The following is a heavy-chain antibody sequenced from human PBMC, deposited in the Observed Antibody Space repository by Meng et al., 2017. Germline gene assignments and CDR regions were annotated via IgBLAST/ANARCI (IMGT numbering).Heavy chain of an antibody. CDR2: ISGSGGST. D-gene: IGHD6-13*01. V-gene: IGHV3-23*01. J-gene: IGHJ6*02. CDR3: ARVERIAAAGYYYYYYGMDV. CDR1: GFTFSSYA. Sequence: GESLKISCAASGFTFSSYAMSWVRQAPGKGLEWVSAISGSGGSTYYADSVKGRFTISRDNSKNTLYLQMNSLRAEDTAVYYCARVERIAAAGYYYYYYGMDVWGQGTTVTVSS.